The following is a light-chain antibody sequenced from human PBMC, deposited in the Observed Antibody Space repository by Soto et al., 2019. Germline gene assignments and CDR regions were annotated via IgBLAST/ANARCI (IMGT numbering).Light chain of an antibody. CDR2: EVT. CDR1: SSDVGAYNY. Sequence: QSALTQPASVSGSTGQSITISCTGSSSDVGAYNYVSWYQQHPGKAPRLMIYEVTNRPSGVSNRFSGSKSGNTASLTISGLRAEDEANYYCSSYTSGSTLVVFGGGTKLTV. CDR3: SSYTSGSTLVV. J-gene: IGLJ2*01. V-gene: IGLV2-14*01.